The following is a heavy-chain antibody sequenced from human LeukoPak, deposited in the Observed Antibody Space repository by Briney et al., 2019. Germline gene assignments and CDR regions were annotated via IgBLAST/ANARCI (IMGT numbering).Heavy chain of an antibody. V-gene: IGHV3-53*01. D-gene: IGHD4/OR15-4a*01. Sequence: GGSLRLSCTVSGFTVSSNSMSWVRQAPGKGLEWVSFIYSDNTHYSDSVKGRFTISRDNSKNTLYLQMNGLRAEDTAVYYRARRAGAYSHPYDYWGQGTLVTVSS. J-gene: IGHJ4*02. CDR1: GFTVSSNS. CDR2: IYSDNT. CDR3: ARRAGAYSHPYDY.